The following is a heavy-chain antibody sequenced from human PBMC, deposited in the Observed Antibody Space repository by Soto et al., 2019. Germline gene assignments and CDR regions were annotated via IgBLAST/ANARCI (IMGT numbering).Heavy chain of an antibody. V-gene: IGHV3-23*01. J-gene: IGHJ6*02. CDR1: GFTFNNNA. D-gene: IGHD6-19*01. Sequence: GGYLRLSSADSGFTFNNNAMGWVRKAPRKVLEWVSLLSGSAGSTSYADSVKGRFTMSSDSSKNTLYLDMKSLGAEDTAVYYYLKIEVAGRRNRVYYDYGMDVWGQGTTVTVSS. CDR3: LKIEVAGRRNRVYYDYGMDV. CDR2: LSGSAGST.